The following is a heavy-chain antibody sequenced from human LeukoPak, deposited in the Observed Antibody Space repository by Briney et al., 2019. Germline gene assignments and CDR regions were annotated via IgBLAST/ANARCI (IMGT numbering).Heavy chain of an antibody. J-gene: IGHJ4*02. CDR3: ARGTFGELFVDY. V-gene: IGHV1-8*01. CDR2: MNPNSGNT. Sequence: GASVKVSCKASGYTFTSYDINWVRQATGQGLEWMGWMNPNSGNTGYAQKFQSRVTMTRNTSISTAYMELSSLRSEDTAVYYCARGTFGELFVDYWGQGTLVTVSS. D-gene: IGHD3-10*01. CDR1: GYTFTSYD.